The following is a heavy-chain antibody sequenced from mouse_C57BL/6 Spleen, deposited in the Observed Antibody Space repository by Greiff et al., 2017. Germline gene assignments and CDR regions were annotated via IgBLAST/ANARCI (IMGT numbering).Heavy chain of an antibody. CDR2: IRNKANGYTT. J-gene: IGHJ2*01. D-gene: IGHD3-3*01. V-gene: IGHV7-3*01. CDR1: GFTFTDYY. Sequence: VKLMESGGGLVQPGGSLSLSCAASGFTFTDYYMSWVRQPPGKALEWLGFIRNKANGYTTAYSASVKGRFTISRDNSQSILYLQMNALRAEDSATYYCARYRGQGYFDYWGQGTTLTVSS. CDR3: ARYRGQGYFDY.